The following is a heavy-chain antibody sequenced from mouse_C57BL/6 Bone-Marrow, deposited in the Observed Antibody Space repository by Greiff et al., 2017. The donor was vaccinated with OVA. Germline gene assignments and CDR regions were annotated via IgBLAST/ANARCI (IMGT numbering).Heavy chain of an antibody. CDR3: ARSDYDGGWYFDV. CDR1: GYTFTSYW. V-gene: IGHV1-64*01. Sequence: VQLQQPGAELVKPGASVKLSCKASGYTFTSYWMHWVKQRPGQGLEWIGMIHPNSGSTNYNEKFKSKATLTVDKSSSTAYMQLSSLTSEDSAVYYCARSDYDGGWYFDVWGTGTTVTVSS. D-gene: IGHD2-4*01. CDR2: IHPNSGST. J-gene: IGHJ1*03.